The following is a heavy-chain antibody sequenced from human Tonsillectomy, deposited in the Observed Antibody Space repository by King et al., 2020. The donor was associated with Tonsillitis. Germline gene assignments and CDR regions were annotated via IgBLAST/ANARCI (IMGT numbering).Heavy chain of an antibody. CDR1: GGSISSYY. CDR2: IHYSGST. J-gene: IGHJ3*01. D-gene: IGHD1-1*01. Sequence: LQLQESGPGLVKPSETLSLTCTVSGGSISSYYWSWIRQPPGKGLEWIGHIHYSGSTNYNPSLKSRVTISVDTSKNQFSLRLSSVTAADTAVYYCARLESPWGQGTMVTVSS. V-gene: IGHV4-59*08. CDR3: ARLESP.